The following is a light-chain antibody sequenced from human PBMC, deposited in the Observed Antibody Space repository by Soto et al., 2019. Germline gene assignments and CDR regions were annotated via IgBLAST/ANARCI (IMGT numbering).Light chain of an antibody. J-gene: IGLJ2*01. Sequence: QSVLTQPPSASGTPGQRVTISCSGSSSNIGSNTVNWYQQLPGTAPKLLIYSNNQRPSGVPERFSGSKSGTSASLAISGLQSEDEADYYCAAWDDSLVVFGGGTKVTVL. CDR1: SSNIGSNT. V-gene: IGLV1-44*01. CDR3: AAWDDSLVV. CDR2: SNN.